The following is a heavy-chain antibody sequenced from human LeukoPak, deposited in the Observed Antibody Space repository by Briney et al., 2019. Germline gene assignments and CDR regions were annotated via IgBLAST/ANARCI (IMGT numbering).Heavy chain of an antibody. Sequence: SGGSLRLSCATSGFPFSDFSMSWARQAPGKGLEWISTTNSGGTSTYYAESVKGRFTISRDNSKNTLYLQMSSLRVEDTAVYYCAKQSYARSLGEGGPGTLVSVSS. V-gene: IGHV3-23*01. J-gene: IGHJ4*02. D-gene: IGHD2-8*01. CDR2: TNSGGTST. CDR3: AKQSYARSLGE. CDR1: GFPFSDFS.